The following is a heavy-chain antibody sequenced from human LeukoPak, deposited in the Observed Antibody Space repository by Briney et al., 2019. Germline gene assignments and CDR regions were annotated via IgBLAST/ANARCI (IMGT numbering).Heavy chain of an antibody. J-gene: IGHJ6*02. D-gene: IGHD3-3*01. CDR1: GFTFGDYA. V-gene: IGHV3-49*04. Sequence: GGSLRLSCTASGFTFGDYAMSWVRQAPGKGLEWVGFIRSKAYGGTTEYAAPVKGRFTISRDDSKSIAYLQMNSLKTEDTAVYYCTRERESGSHYDFWSGVNYYYYGMDVWGQGTTVTVSS. CDR2: IRSKAYGGTT. CDR3: TRERESGSHYDFWSGVNYYYYGMDV.